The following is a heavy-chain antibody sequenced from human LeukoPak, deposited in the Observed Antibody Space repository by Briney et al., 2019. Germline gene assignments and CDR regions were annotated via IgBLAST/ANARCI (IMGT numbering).Heavy chain of an antibody. J-gene: IGHJ6*02. CDR1: GGSISSYY. CDR2: IYTSGST. V-gene: IGHV4-4*07. D-gene: IGHD6-13*01. Sequence: SETLSLTCTVSGGSISSYYWSWIRQPAGKGLEWIGRIYTSGSTNYNPSLKSRVTMSVDTSKNQFSLKLSSVTAADAAVYYCARSAAGSIYYYYGTDVWGQGTTVTVSS. CDR3: ARSAAGSIYYYYGTDV.